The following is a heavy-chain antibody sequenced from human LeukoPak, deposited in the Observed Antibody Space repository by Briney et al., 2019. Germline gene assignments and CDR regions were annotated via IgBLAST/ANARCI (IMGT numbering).Heavy chain of an antibody. D-gene: IGHD4-17*01. CDR1: GGSISSRSYY. CDR2: IYYSGST. Sequence: SETLSLTWTVSGGSISSRSYYWGWIRQPPGRGLEWIGSIYYSGSTYYKSSLKSRVTISVDTSKNQFSLMLSSVTAADTAVFYCARHDYGQNWGPAYYFDYWGQGILVTVSS. J-gene: IGHJ4*02. CDR3: ARHDYGQNWGPAYYFDY. V-gene: IGHV4-39*01.